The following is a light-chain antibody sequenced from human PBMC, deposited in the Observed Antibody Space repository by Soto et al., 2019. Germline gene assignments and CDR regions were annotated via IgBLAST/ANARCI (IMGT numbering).Light chain of an antibody. CDR2: SAS. CDR1: QSVSSNY. CDR3: QHYSTSPGFT. Sequence: EIVLTQSPGTLSLSPGERATLSCRASQSVSSNYLAWYQQKPGQPHRILIYSASIRATGIPDRFSGSGSGTDFTLAITRLEPEDFAVYYCQHYSTSPGFTFGPGTKVDIK. J-gene: IGKJ3*01. V-gene: IGKV3-20*01.